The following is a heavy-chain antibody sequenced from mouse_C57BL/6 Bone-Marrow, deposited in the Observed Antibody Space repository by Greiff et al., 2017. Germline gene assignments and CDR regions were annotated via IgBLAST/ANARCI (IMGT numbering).Heavy chain of an antibody. CDR1: GYTFTDYE. CDR2: IDPETGGT. Sequence: QVQLQQSGAELVRPGASVTLSCKASGYTFTDYEMHWVKQTPVHGLEWIGAIDPETGGTAYNQKFKGKAILTADKSSSTAYMELRSLTSEDSAVYYCTIYGNHRYFDVWGTGTTVTVSS. V-gene: IGHV1-15*01. CDR3: TIYGNHRYFDV. J-gene: IGHJ1*03. D-gene: IGHD2-1*01.